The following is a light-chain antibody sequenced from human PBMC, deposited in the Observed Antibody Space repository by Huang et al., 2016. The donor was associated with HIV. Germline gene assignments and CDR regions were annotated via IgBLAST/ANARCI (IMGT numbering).Light chain of an antibody. CDR1: QTISNW. Sequence: IQMTQSASTRSASVGDRVTITCRASQTISNWLAWYQQKPGKAPILLIYKASTLESGVPARFSGSGSGTEFTLTISSLQPYDFATYYCHHYNSYSGAFGQGTKVEIK. CDR3: HHYNSYSGA. CDR2: KAS. J-gene: IGKJ1*01. V-gene: IGKV1-5*03.